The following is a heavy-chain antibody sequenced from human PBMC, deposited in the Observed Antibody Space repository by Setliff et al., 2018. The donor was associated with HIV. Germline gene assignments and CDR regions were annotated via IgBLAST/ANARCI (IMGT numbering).Heavy chain of an antibody. D-gene: IGHD3-10*01. CDR3: ARHIDYSAGSYAFDV. Sequence: PGASLPLSFPASGYTFTRHWIGWVRPLPGNGLEWMGILSPGASSPRSRPSFPGQVTLSVDTSVSTMYLKVSSRKASDTAMYYCARHIDYSAGSYAFDVGGQETMVTVSS. V-gene: IGHV5-51*01. CDR2: LSPGASSP. CDR1: GYTFTRHW. J-gene: IGHJ3*01.